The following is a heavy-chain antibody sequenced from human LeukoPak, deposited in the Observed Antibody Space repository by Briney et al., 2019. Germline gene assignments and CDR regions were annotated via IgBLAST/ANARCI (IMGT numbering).Heavy chain of an antibody. CDR3: ARAHYYGSGRVGWFDP. J-gene: IGHJ5*02. D-gene: IGHD3-10*01. V-gene: IGHV4-30-2*01. Sequence: SETLSLTCTVSGGSISSGGYYWSWIRQPPGKGLEWIGYIYHSGSTYYNPSLKSRVTISVDRSKNQFSLKLSSVTAADTAVYYCARAHYYGSGRVGWFDPWGQGTLVTVSS. CDR2: IYHSGST. CDR1: GGSISSGGYY.